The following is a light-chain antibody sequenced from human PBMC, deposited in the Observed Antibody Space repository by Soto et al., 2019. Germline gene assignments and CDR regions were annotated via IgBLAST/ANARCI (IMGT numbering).Light chain of an antibody. CDR2: DAS. CDR3: QQYNNYST. Sequence: DIQMTQSPSSLSASVGDRVTITCQASQDISNYLNWCQMKPGKAPKLLIYDASSLESGVPSRFSGSGSGTEFTLTISSLQPDDFATYYCQQYNNYSTFGQGTKVDIK. J-gene: IGKJ1*01. CDR1: QDISNY. V-gene: IGKV1-5*01.